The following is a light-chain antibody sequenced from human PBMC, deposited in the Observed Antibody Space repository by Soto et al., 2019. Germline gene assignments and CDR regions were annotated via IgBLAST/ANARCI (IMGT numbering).Light chain of an antibody. CDR1: QSVSSN. CDR2: GAS. V-gene: IGKV3-15*01. CDR3: QQYNNWPIT. Sequence: EIVMTQSPATLSVSPGERATLSCRASQSVSSNLAWYQQKPGQAPRLLIYGASTRATGIPARFSGSGSGTEFTLTISSLQSEAFAVYSCQQYNNWPITFGPGTKVDIK. J-gene: IGKJ3*01.